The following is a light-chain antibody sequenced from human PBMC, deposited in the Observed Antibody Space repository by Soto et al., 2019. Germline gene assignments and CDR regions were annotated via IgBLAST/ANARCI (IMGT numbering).Light chain of an antibody. Sequence: EIVRTQSPGSLSLSPRERATLSCRASQSVSSNHVAWYQQKPGQAPRLLIYGASRRAPGIPDRFSGSGSGTEFTLTISRLEPEDFAVYYCQQYGSSTYTFGQGTKVEIK. J-gene: IGKJ2*01. CDR2: GAS. V-gene: IGKV3-20*01. CDR3: QQYGSSTYT. CDR1: QSVSSNH.